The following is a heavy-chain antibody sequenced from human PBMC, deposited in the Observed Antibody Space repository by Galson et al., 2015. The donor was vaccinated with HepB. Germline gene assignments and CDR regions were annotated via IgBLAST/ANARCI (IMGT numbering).Heavy chain of an antibody. CDR3: ARNPASYDYFNMDV. D-gene: IGHD6-25*01. V-gene: IGHV3-48*01. J-gene: IGHJ6*02. CDR2: ISPGGNK. CDR1: GFSFISHS. Sequence: SLRLSCAASGFSFISHSMNWVRHSPGKGLEWLSYISPGGNKYYEASARGRFTISRDNTTKTMHLHMSSLRVEDTGIYYCARNPASYDYFNMDVWGQGPTVTVSS.